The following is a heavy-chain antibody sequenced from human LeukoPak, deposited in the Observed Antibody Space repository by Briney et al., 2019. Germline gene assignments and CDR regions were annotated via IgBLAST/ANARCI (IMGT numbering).Heavy chain of an antibody. D-gene: IGHD4-17*01. V-gene: IGHV5-51*01. Sequence: GESLKLYCNGSGYSFPSYWMGWVRQMPRKGLEWMGIIYPGDSDPRYSPSFQGQVTISADKSISTAYLQWSSLKGMDTAMYYCARRRGSRAVTELDYWGQGTLVTVSS. CDR3: ARRRGSRAVTELDY. CDR1: GYSFPSYW. CDR2: IYPGDSDP. J-gene: IGHJ4*02.